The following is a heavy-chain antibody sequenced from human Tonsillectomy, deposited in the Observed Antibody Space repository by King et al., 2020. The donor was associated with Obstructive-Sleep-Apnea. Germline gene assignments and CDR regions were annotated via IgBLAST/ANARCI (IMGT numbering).Heavy chain of an antibody. CDR3: AGGIVWGSYRYTGYFDY. D-gene: IGHD3-16*02. V-gene: IGHV4-4*02. J-gene: IGHJ4*02. CDR1: GGSISSENW. CDR2: IYHSGIT. Sequence: VQLQESGPGLVKPSGTLSLTCAVSGGSISSENWWSWVRQPPGKGLEWIGEIYHSGITNYNPSLKSRVTISADKSKNQFSLKLMSVTAADTAVYFCAGGIVWGSYRYTGYFDYWGQGTLVTVSS.